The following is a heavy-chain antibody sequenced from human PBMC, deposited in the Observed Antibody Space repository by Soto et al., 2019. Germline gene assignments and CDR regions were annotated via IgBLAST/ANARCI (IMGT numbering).Heavy chain of an antibody. Sequence: PSETLSLTCAVSSGSISSSNWWSWVRQPPGKGLEWIGEIYHSGSTNYNPSLKSRVTISVDTSKNQFSLKLSSVTAADTAVYYCARHRHGSHPLDGSGSYHYYYYYYYMDVWGKGTTVTVSS. D-gene: IGHD3-10*01. CDR3: ARHRHGSHPLDGSGSYHYYYYYYYMDV. CDR1: SGSISSSNW. CDR2: IYHSGST. J-gene: IGHJ6*03. V-gene: IGHV4-4*02.